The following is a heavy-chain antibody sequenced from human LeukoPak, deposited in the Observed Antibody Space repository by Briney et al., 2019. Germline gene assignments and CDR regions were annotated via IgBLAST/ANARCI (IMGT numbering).Heavy chain of an antibody. D-gene: IGHD2-15*01. CDR2: IGSSSSYT. CDR3: ARKADYFDY. Sequence: GGSLRLSCAASGFTFSDYDMSWIRQAPGKGLEWVSYIGSSSSYTNYADSVKGRFTISRDNAKNSLHLQMNSLRAEDTAVYYCARKADYFDYWGQGTLVTVSS. V-gene: IGHV3-11*06. CDR1: GFTFSDYD. J-gene: IGHJ4*02.